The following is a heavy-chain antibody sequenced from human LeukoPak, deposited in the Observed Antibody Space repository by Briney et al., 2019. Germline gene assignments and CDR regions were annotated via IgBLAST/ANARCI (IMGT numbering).Heavy chain of an antibody. Sequence: GGSLRLSWAASGFTFSTNAMSWVRQAPGKGLEWFSSISASGGSTHYEDSVKGRFTISRDNSKNTLYLQMNSLRAEDTALYYCAKLVGGGDYWGQGILVTVSS. CDR1: GFTFSTNA. CDR3: AKLVGGGDY. CDR2: ISASGGST. J-gene: IGHJ4*02. V-gene: IGHV3-23*01.